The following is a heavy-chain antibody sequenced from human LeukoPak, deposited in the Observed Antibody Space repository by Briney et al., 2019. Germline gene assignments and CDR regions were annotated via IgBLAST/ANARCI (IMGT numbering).Heavy chain of an antibody. J-gene: IGHJ4*02. CDR3: TRDVSLWFGELSFDY. CDR1: GFTFGDYA. Sequence: PGRSLRLSCTASGFTFGDYAMSWFRQAPGKGLEWVGFIRSKAYGGTTEYAASVKGRFTISRDDSKSIAYLQMNSLKTEDTAVYYCTRDVSLWFGELSFDYWGQGTLVTVSS. D-gene: IGHD3-10*01. CDR2: IRSKAYGGTT. V-gene: IGHV3-49*03.